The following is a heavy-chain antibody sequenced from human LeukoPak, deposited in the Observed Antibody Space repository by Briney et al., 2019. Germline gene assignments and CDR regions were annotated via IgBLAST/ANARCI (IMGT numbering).Heavy chain of an antibody. Sequence: SETLSLTCAVYGGSFSGYYWSWIRQPPGKGLEWIGEINHSGSTNYNPPLKSRVTISVDTSKNQFSLKLSSVTAADTAVYYCARDRRITMVRGVSGARRNDYWGQGTLVIVSS. J-gene: IGHJ4*02. D-gene: IGHD3-10*01. CDR3: ARDRRITMVRGVSGARRNDY. CDR1: GGSFSGYY. CDR2: INHSGST. V-gene: IGHV4-34*01.